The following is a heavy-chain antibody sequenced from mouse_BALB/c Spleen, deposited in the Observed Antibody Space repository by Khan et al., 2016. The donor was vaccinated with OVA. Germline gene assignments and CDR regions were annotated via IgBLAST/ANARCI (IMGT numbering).Heavy chain of an antibody. D-gene: IGHD4-1*01. J-gene: IGHJ2*01. V-gene: IGHV1S56*01. CDR2: IYPGYFHN. Sequence: QVQLQQSGPELVKPGASVRISCMASGYTFTSYYIHWVKQRPGQGLEWIGWIYPGYFHNEYNEKFKGKATLTADKSSSTAYMQLSSLTSEDSAVYFCARSDSGTVFDYWGQGTTLTVSS. CDR3: ARSDSGTVFDY. CDR1: GYTFTSYY.